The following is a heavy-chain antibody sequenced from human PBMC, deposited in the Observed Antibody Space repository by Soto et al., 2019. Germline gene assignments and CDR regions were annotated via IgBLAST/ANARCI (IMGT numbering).Heavy chain of an antibody. CDR1: GGSISSYY. CDR2: IYYSGST. D-gene: IGHD6-19*01. Sequence: SETLSLTCIVSGGSISSYYWSWIRQPPGKGLEWIGYIYYSGSTNYNPSLKSRVTISVDTSKNQFSLKLSSVTAADTAVYYCARASRRAVATNWFDPWGQGTLVTVSS. V-gene: IGHV4-59*08. CDR3: ARASRRAVATNWFDP. J-gene: IGHJ5*02.